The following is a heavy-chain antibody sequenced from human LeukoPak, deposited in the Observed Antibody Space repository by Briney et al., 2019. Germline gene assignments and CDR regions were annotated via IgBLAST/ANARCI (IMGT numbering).Heavy chain of an antibody. Sequence: GGSLRLSCAVFEFTVSSNYMSRVRQAPGKGLEWVSVIYSGAGTHYADSVKGRFTISRDNSKNTLYLQMNSLRVEDTAVYYCARGSSGYSFDYWGQGTLVTVSS. V-gene: IGHV3-53*01. D-gene: IGHD3-22*01. J-gene: IGHJ4*02. CDR1: EFTVSSNY. CDR3: ARGSSGYSFDY. CDR2: IYSGAGT.